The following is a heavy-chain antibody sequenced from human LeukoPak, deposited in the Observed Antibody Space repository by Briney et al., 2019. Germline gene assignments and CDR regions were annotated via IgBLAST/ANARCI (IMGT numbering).Heavy chain of an antibody. CDR2: ISGSGGST. Sequence: GGSLRLSCAASGFTFSSYAMSWVRQAPGKGLEWVSAISGSGGSTYYADSVKGRFTISRDNSKNTLYLQMNSLRAEDTAVYYCAKDMEIGGYYYYYYMDVWGKGTTVTVSS. CDR3: AKDMEIGGYYYYYYMDV. V-gene: IGHV3-23*01. J-gene: IGHJ6*03. D-gene: IGHD3-10*01. CDR1: GFTFSSYA.